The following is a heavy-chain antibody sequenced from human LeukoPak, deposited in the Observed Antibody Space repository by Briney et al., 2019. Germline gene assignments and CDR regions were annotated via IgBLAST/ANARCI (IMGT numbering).Heavy chain of an antibody. CDR1: GFTFTDAW. D-gene: IGHD6-19*01. CDR3: TTHSVTVTGTHF. J-gene: IGHJ4*01. CDR2: IKSNTNGGTS. V-gene: IGHV3-15*07. Sequence: VGSLRLSCVASGFTFTDAWMTWVRQSPGMGLEWVGRIKSNTNGGTSDCAAPVKGRFAISRDDSRNTLYLQMNSLKPEDTAMYYCTTHSVTVTGTHFWGQGALVTVSS.